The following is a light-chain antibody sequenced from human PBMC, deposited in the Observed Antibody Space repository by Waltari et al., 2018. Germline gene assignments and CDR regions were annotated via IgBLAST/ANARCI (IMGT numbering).Light chain of an antibody. CDR1: GSNIGAGYD. V-gene: IGLV1-40*01. J-gene: IGLJ3*02. CDR2: GIT. CDR3: QSYDTSLSVV. Sequence: QSVLTQPPSVSGAPGQRATISCTGSGSNIGAGYDVHWYQQPPRAAPKLLIYGITSRPLGVPDRFFGSTSGTSASLVIIGLQAEDEGDYYCQSYDTSLSVVFGGGTKLTVL.